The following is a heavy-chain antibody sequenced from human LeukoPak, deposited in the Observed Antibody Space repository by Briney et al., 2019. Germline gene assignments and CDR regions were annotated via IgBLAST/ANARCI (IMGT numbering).Heavy chain of an antibody. Sequence: KPSQTLSLTCAISGDSFSSNSAAWNWIRQSPSRGLEWLGRTYYRSKWFHDYAVSVKTRITINPDTSKSQFSLQLNSVTPEDTAVYSCARGVRYFDLWGRGTLVTVSS. J-gene: IGHJ2*01. V-gene: IGHV6-1*01. CDR3: ARGVRYFDL. CDR2: TYYRSKWFH. CDR1: GDSFSSNSAA.